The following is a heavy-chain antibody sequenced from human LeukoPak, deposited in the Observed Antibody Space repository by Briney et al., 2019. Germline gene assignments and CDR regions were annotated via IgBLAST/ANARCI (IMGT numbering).Heavy chain of an antibody. V-gene: IGHV3-23*01. D-gene: IGHD4-17*01. CDR2: ISGSGGST. Sequence: GGSLRLSCAASGCTFSSYAMSWVRQAPGQGLEWVSAISGSGGSTYYADSVRGRFTISRDNSKNTLYLQMNSLRAEDTAVYYCAKVGDFYGDYVGYFDYWGQGTLVTVSS. J-gene: IGHJ4*02. CDR1: GCTFSSYA. CDR3: AKVGDFYGDYVGYFDY.